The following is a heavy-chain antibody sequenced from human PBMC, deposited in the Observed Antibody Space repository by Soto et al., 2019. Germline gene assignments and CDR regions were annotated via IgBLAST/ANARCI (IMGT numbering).Heavy chain of an antibody. CDR2: ISGSGGST. Sequence: GGSLRLSCAASGFTFSSYAMSWVRQAPGKGLEWVSAISGSGGSTYYADSVKGRFTISRDNSKNTLYLQMNSLRAEDTAVYYCAKDLRGSRTPRGSYFDYWRQGTLVTVSS. J-gene: IGHJ4*02. V-gene: IGHV3-23*01. CDR1: GFTFSSYA. CDR3: AKDLRGSRTPRGSYFDY. D-gene: IGHD2-2*01.